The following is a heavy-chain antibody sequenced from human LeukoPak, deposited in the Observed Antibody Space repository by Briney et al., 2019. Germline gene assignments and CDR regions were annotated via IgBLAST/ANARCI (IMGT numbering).Heavy chain of an antibody. CDR1: GFTFSSYS. V-gene: IGHV3-48*01. J-gene: IGHJ4*02. Sequence: GGSLRLSCAASGFTFSSYSMNWVRQAPGKGLEWVSYISSSSSTIYYADSVKGRFTISRDNAKNSLYLQMNSLRAEDTAVYYCAREWDYDFWGGGLDYWGQGTLVTVSS. D-gene: IGHD3-3*01. CDR3: AREWDYDFWGGGLDY. CDR2: ISSSSSTI.